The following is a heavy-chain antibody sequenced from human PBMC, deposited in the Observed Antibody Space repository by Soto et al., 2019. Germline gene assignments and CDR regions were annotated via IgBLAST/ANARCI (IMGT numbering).Heavy chain of an antibody. CDR1: GFTLSSYE. CDR3: ARLDGYSHFDY. Sequence: PGGSLRLSCAASGFTLSSYEMNWVRQAPGKGLEWVSYISSSGSTIYYADSVKGRFTISRDNAKNSLYLQMNSLRAEDTAVYYCARLDGYSHFDYWGQGTLVTVSS. V-gene: IGHV3-48*03. CDR2: ISSSGSTI. D-gene: IGHD5-18*01. J-gene: IGHJ4*02.